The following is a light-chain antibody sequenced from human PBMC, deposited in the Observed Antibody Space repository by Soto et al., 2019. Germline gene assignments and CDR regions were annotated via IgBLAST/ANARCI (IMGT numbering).Light chain of an antibody. CDR1: SSDVGSSNH. CDR2: EGS. V-gene: IGLV2-23*01. CDR3: CSYAGSYVV. J-gene: IGLJ2*01. Sequence: QSVLTQPASVSGSPGQSITISCTGTSSDVGSSNHVSWYQQHPGKAPKPMIYEGSKRPSGVSNRFSGSKSGNTASLTISGLQAEDEADYYCCSYAGSYVVFVGGTKVTVL.